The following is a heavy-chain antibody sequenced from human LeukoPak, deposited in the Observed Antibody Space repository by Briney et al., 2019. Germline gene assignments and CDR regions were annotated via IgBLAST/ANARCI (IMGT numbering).Heavy chain of an antibody. CDR2: INPNSGGT. Sequence: ASVKVSCKASGYTFSAYCMHWVRQAPGQGLEWMGWINPNSGGTNYAQKFQGRVTMTRDTSISTAYMELSRLRSDDTAVYYCAHRDILTGPAGAFDIWGQGTMVTVSS. CDR1: GYTFSAYC. V-gene: IGHV1-2*02. CDR3: AHRDILTGPAGAFDI. D-gene: IGHD3-9*01. J-gene: IGHJ3*02.